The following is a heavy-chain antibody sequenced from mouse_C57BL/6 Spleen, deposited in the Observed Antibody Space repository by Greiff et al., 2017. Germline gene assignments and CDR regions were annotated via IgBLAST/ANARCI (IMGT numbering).Heavy chain of an antibody. Sequence: VQLQQSGAELARPGASVKMSCKASGYTFTSYTMHWVKQRPGQGLEWIGYINPSSGYTKYNQKFKDKATLTADKSSSTAYMQLSSLTSKDSAVYYCARGPTTVVAHWYFDVWGTGTTVTVSS. V-gene: IGHV1-4*01. CDR3: ARGPTTVVAHWYFDV. CDR2: INPSSGYT. CDR1: GYTFTSYT. J-gene: IGHJ1*03. D-gene: IGHD1-1*01.